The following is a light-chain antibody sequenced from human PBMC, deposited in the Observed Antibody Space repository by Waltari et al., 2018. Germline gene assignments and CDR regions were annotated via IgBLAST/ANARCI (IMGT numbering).Light chain of an antibody. V-gene: IGKV2-30*02. CDR1: QSLVHSDGKTH. J-gene: IGKJ2*01. Sequence: DVVMTQSPLSLPVTLRQPASIPCRSSQSLVHSDGKTHLNLFQQRPGQSPRRLIYKVSNRDSGVPDRFSGSGSGTDFTLKISRVEAEDVGVYYCMQGTHWPPYTFGQGTKLEIK. CDR3: MQGTHWPPYT. CDR2: KVS.